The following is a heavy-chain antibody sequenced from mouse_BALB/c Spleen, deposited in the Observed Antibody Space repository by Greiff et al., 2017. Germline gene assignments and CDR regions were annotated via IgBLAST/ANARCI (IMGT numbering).Heavy chain of an antibody. CDR2: IDTSDSYT. CDR3: ARYGGSYAMDY. D-gene: IGHD1-1*01. V-gene: IGHV1-69*01. J-gene: IGHJ4*01. CDR1: GYTFTDYW. Sequence: QVQLQQPGAELVMPGASVKMSCKASGYTFTDYWMHCVKQRPGQGLEWIGAIDTSDSYTSYNQKFKGKATLTVDESSSTAYMQLSSLTSEDSAVYYCARYGGSYAMDYWGQGTSVTVSS.